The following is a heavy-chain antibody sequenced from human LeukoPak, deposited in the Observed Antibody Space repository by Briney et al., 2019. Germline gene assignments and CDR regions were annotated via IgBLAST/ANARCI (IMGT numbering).Heavy chain of an antibody. CDR3: ATNYDSSGYRFDY. V-gene: IGHV1-69*13. CDR2: IIPIFGTA. Sequence: SVKVSCKASGGTFSSYSISWVRQAPGQGLEGMGGIIPIFGTANYAQKFQGRVSITADESTSTAYMELSSLRSEDTAVYYCATNYDSSGYRFDYWGQGTLVTVSS. D-gene: IGHD3-22*01. CDR1: GGTFSSYS. J-gene: IGHJ4*02.